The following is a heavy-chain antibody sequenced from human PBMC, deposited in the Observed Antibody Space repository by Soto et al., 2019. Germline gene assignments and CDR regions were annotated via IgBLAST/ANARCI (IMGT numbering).Heavy chain of an antibody. CDR3: AKDHWGSY. CDR2: ISGSGDNT. D-gene: IGHD3-16*01. J-gene: IGHJ4*02. V-gene: IGHV3-23*04. Sequence: EVQLVESGGGLVQPGGSLRLSCAASGFTFSTYAMSWVRQAPGKGLEWVSAISGSGDNTFYADSVKGRFTISRDNSKNTLYLQMTTLRADDTALYHCAKDHWGSYSGQGTLVTVSS. CDR1: GFTFSTYA.